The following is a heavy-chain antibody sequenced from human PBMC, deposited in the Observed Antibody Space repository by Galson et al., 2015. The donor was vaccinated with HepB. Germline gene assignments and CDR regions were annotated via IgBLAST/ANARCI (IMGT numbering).Heavy chain of an antibody. V-gene: IGHV4-30-2*01. CDR3: ATLAWGRFDP. Sequence: TLSLTCAVSGGSISSGGYSWSWIRQPPGKGLEWIGYIYHSGSTYYNPSLKSRVTISVDRSKNQFSLKLSSVTAADTAVYYCATLAWGRFDPWGQGTLVTVSS. CDR2: IYHSGST. D-gene: IGHD7-27*01. CDR1: GGSISSGGYS. J-gene: IGHJ5*02.